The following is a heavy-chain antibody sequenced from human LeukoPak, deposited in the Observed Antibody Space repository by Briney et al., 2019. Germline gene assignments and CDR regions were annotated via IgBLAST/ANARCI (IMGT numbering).Heavy chain of an antibody. V-gene: IGHV4-39*07. Sequence: SSETLSLTCTVSGDSVSSSTYYWGWIRQPPGKGLEWIGSISYSGSTYYNPSLKSRVTISGDTSKNQFSLKLNSVTAADTAVYYCARSSASGTRPWGQGTLVTVSS. CDR2: ISYSGST. CDR3: ARSSASGTRP. CDR1: GDSVSSSTYY. J-gene: IGHJ5*02. D-gene: IGHD6-13*01.